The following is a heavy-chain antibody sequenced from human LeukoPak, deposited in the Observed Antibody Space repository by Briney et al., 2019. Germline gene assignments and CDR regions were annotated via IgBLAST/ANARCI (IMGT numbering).Heavy chain of an antibody. CDR2: ISGGGAGT. Sequence: GGSLRLSCAASGLSFSFYAMSWVRQAPGKGLEWVSSISGGGAGTYYADSVRGRFTISRDNSKNTLYLLMNSLRAEDTALYYCAKDFVRYNIQFDYWGQGALVTVSS. V-gene: IGHV3-23*01. J-gene: IGHJ4*02. CDR1: GLSFSFYA. D-gene: IGHD1-1*01. CDR3: AKDFVRYNIQFDY.